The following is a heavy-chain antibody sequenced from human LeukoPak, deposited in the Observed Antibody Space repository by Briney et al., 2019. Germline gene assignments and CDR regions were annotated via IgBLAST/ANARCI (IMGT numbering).Heavy chain of an antibody. V-gene: IGHV3-30*02. CDR1: GFTFNNYG. J-gene: IGHJ4*02. CDR2: IRYNGNNQ. D-gene: IGHD2-15*01. Sequence: GGSLRLSCAASGFTFNNYGMHWVRQAPGKGLEWVAFIRYNGNNQYYADSVKGRFTISRDNSKNTLYLQMNSLRAEDAAVYYCAKAPLGRCTGVICYCFDSWGQGTLVTVSS. CDR3: AKAPLGRCTGVICYCFDS.